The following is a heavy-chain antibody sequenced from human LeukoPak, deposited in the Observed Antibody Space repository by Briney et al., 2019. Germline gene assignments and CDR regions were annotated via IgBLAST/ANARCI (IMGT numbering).Heavy chain of an antibody. CDR3: ARDRADRRIVGAASLDY. Sequence: ASVKFSCKASGGTFSSYAISWVRQAPGQGLEWMGGIIPNFGTANYAQKFQLRVTINTDESTSTAYTELSSLRSEDTAVYYGARDRADRRIVGAASLDYWGQGTLVTVSS. J-gene: IGHJ4*02. V-gene: IGHV1-69*05. D-gene: IGHD1-26*01. CDR1: GGTFSSYA. CDR2: IIPNFGTA.